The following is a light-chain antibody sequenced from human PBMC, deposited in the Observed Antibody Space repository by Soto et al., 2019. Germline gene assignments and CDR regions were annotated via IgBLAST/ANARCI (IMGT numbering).Light chain of an antibody. J-gene: IGKJ5*01. Sequence: DIQLTQSPSFLSASVGDRVTITCRASQGISSYLAWYQQKPGKAPNLLIYAASTLQSGVPSRFSGSGSGTEFSLTISSLQPADFATYFFAQLNSDPISFGQRKRLEIK. CDR1: QGISSY. CDR3: AQLNSDPIS. CDR2: AAS. V-gene: IGKV1-9*01.